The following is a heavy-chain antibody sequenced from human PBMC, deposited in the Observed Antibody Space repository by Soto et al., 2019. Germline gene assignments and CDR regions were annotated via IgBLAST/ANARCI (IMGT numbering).Heavy chain of an antibody. V-gene: IGHV3-30*18. J-gene: IGHJ4*02. Sequence: GGSLRLSCAASGFTFKNNGMHGVRQAPGKGLEWVAIISYHGNNQFYADSVKGRFTISRDNSNNTLFLEMNSLRPEDTAVYYCAKDLALGFWSGNYYFDHWGQGT. CDR3: AKDLALGFWSGNYYFDH. D-gene: IGHD3-3*01. CDR2: ISYHGNNQ. CDR1: GFTFKNNG.